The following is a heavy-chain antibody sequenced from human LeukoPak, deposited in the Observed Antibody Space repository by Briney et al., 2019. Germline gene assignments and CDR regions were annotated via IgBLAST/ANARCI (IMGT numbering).Heavy chain of an antibody. J-gene: IGHJ4*02. CDR1: GFSFSDYW. CDR2: INQDGSDT. CDR3: ARDSRSSFRVF. V-gene: IGHV3-7*01. Sequence: GGSLRLSCAASGFSFSDYWMSWVRQAPGKGLEWVANINQDGSDTYHVDSVKGRFTISRDNAKNSLYLQLDSLRVEDTAVYYCARDSRSSFRVFWGQGTLVTVSS.